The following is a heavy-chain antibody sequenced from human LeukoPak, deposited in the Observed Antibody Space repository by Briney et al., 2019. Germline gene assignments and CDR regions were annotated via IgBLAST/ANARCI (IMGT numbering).Heavy chain of an antibody. V-gene: IGHV4-39*01. D-gene: IGHD3-3*01. CDR3: ARQAIFGVVPMGWFDP. Sequence: SETLSLTCTVSGGSVSSGSYYWGWIRQPPGKGLEWIGSIYYSGSTYYNPSLKSRVTISVDTSKNQFSLKLSSVTAADTAVYYCARQAIFGVVPMGWFDPWGQGTLVTVSS. CDR2: IYYSGST. CDR1: GGSVSSGSYY. J-gene: IGHJ5*02.